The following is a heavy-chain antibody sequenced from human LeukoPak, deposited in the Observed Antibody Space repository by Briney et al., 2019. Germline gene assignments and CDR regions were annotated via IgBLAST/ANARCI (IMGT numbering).Heavy chain of an antibody. V-gene: IGHV3-11*04. CDR2: ISSSGSTI. J-gene: IGHJ6*03. D-gene: IGHD3-10*01. Sequence: PGGSLRLSCAASGFTFSDYYISWIRQAPGKGLEWVSYISSSGSTIYYADSVKGRFTISRDNSKNTLYLQMNSLRAEDTAVYYCARGRLGSGPASYMDVWGKGTTVTVSS. CDR3: ARGRLGSGPASYMDV. CDR1: GFTFSDYY.